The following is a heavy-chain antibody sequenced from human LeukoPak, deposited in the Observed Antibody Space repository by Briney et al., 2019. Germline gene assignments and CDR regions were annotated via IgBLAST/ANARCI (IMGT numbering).Heavy chain of an antibody. CDR1: GGSISSSSYY. V-gene: IGHV4-39*01. CDR2: FYYSGNT. CDR3: ARSGIAYTFWYFNL. J-gene: IGHJ2*01. D-gene: IGHD1-14*01. Sequence: SETLSLTCTVSGGSISSSSYYWTWIRQPPGKGLGWIGSFYYSGNTYYSPSLKSRVTISVDTSKNQFSLRLTSVTAADTAVYYCARSGIAYTFWYFNLWGRGSLVTVSS.